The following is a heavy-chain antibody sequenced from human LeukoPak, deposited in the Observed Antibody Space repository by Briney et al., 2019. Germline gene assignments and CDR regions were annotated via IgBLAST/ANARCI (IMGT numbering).Heavy chain of an antibody. V-gene: IGHV1-18*01. CDR2: ISAYNGNT. D-gene: IGHD3-3*01. CDR3: ARDLYDFWSGSGY. CDR1: GGTFSSYA. Sequence: ASVKVSCKASGGTFSSYAISWVRQAPGQGLEWMGWISAYNGNTNYAQKLQGRVTMTTDTSTSTAYMELRSLRSDDTAVYYCARDLYDFWSGSGYWGQGTLVTVSS. J-gene: IGHJ4*02.